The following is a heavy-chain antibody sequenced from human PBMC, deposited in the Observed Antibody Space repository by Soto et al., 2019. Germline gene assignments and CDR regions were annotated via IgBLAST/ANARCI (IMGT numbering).Heavy chain of an antibody. CDR3: TSSDGYCTNGVCYAVDY. V-gene: IGHV3-15*07. CDR2: IKSKTDGGTT. D-gene: IGHD2-8*01. Sequence: PGGSLRLSCAASGFTFSNAWMNWVRQAPGKGLEWVGRIKSKTDGGTTDYAAPVKGRFTISRDDSKNTLYLQMNSLKTEDTAVYYCTSSDGYCTNGVCYAVDYWGQGTLVTAPQ. J-gene: IGHJ4*02. CDR1: GFTFSNAW.